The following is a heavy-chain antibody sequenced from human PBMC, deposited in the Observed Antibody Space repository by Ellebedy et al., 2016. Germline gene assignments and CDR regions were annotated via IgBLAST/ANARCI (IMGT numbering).Heavy chain of an antibody. CDR2: IIPIFGTA. J-gene: IGHJ4*02. Sequence: SVKVSXKASGGTFSSYAISWVRQAPGQGLEWMGGIIPIFGTANYAQKFQGRVTITADESTSTAYMELTRLTSDDTAVYYCARGDRGFFVYWGQGTLVTVSS. CDR3: ARGDRGFFVY. CDR1: GGTFSSYA. D-gene: IGHD3-16*01. V-gene: IGHV1-69*13.